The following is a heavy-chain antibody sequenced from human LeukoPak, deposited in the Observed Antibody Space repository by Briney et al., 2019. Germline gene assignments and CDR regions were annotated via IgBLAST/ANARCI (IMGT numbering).Heavy chain of an antibody. CDR2: IYYSGGT. J-gene: IGHJ4*02. V-gene: IGHV4-31*03. Sequence: SETLSLTCTVSGGSISSGGYYWSWIRQHPGKGLEWIGYIYYSGGTYYNPSLKSRVTISEDTSKNQFSLKLSSVTAADTAVYYCARGFGLSPDYWGQGTLVTVSS. CDR1: GGSISSGGYY. D-gene: IGHD3-10*01. CDR3: ARGFGLSPDY.